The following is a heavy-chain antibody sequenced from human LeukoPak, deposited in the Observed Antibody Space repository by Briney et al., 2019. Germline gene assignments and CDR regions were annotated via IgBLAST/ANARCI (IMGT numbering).Heavy chain of an antibody. V-gene: IGHV4-38-2*02. CDR2: IYHSGGA. Sequence: KTSETLSLTCAVSGYSFSSGDYWCWIRPPPGKVLEWIGSIYHSGGAYYNSSLKSRVTISVDTSKNQFSLNLSSVTAADMAVYYCAREKGRYWFDPWGQGTLVTVSS. D-gene: IGHD3-10*01. CDR1: GYSFSSGDY. J-gene: IGHJ5*02. CDR3: AREKGRYWFDP.